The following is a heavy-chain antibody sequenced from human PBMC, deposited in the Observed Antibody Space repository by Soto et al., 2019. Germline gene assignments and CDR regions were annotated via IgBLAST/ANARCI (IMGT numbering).Heavy chain of an antibody. CDR3: VKAVYLLDFDY. V-gene: IGHV3-23*01. D-gene: IGHD2-8*01. CDR2: ISGTGTTT. J-gene: IGHJ4*02. Sequence: PWWSLRFSCAASGFTFSSYAMTWVRQAPGKGLEWVSTISGTGTTTYYADSVKGRFTISRDNSKNTLYLQMNSLRTEDTAVYYCVKAVYLLDFDYWGQGTLVTVSS. CDR1: GFTFSSYA.